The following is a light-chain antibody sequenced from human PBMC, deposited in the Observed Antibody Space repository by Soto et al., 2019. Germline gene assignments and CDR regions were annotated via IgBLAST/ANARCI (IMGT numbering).Light chain of an antibody. J-gene: IGKJ4*01. V-gene: IGKV1-9*01. Sequence: IQLTQTPSSLSASVGDRVTITCRASQGISSFLAWYQQKPGKAPKLLLYAASSLQSGVPSRVSGGGFGTYITLTITTLPPEDFASYDCHQVESYPSNFGGGTKVEMK. CDR2: AAS. CDR3: HQVESYPSN. CDR1: QGISSF.